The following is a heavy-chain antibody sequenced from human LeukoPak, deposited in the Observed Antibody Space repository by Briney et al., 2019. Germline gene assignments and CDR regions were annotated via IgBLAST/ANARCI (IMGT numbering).Heavy chain of an antibody. CDR1: GYTFTSYG. CDR2: ISAYNGNT. Sequence: GASVKVSCKSSGYTFTSYGISWVRQAPGQGLEWMGWISAYNGNTHYAQKLQGRVTMTTDTSTSTAYMELSSLRSEDTAVYYCARDRIAVAGRKYYYYMDVWGKGTTVTVSS. V-gene: IGHV1-18*01. J-gene: IGHJ6*03. D-gene: IGHD6-19*01. CDR3: ARDRIAVAGRKYYYYMDV.